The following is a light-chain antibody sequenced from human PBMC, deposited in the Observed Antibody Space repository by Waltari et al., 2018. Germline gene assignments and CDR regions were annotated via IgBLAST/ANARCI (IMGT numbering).Light chain of an antibody. Sequence: DIPMTQSPSSLSASVGDRVTIHCQASQDISNSLNWYQQKPGKAPNLLIYGASNLEKGVPSRFSGSGSGTDFSFIISSLQPEDVATYYCQQYRNLPYSFGQGTKLEIK. CDR3: QQYRNLPYS. V-gene: IGKV1-33*01. J-gene: IGKJ2*03. CDR2: GAS. CDR1: QDISNS.